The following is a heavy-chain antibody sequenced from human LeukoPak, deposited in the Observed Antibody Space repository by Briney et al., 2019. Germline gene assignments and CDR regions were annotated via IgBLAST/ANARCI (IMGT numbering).Heavy chain of an antibody. D-gene: IGHD3-22*01. V-gene: IGHV1-2*02. Sequence: ASVKVSCKASGYTFTGYYMHWVRQAPGQGLEWMGWINPNSGGTNHAQRFQGRVTMTRDTSISTAYIELNRLRSDDTAVYYCARGGDSSGYYSSQGDYWGQGTLVTVSS. J-gene: IGHJ4*02. CDR3: ARGGDSSGYYSSQGDY. CDR2: INPNSGGT. CDR1: GYTFTGYY.